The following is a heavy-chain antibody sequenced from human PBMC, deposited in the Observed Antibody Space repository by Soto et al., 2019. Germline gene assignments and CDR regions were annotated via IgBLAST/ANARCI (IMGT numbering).Heavy chain of an antibody. CDR3: ATDYDFWSGYYVFDY. CDR1: GYTFTSYA. Sequence: ASVKVSCKASGYTFTSYAMHWVRQAPGQRLEWMGWINAGNGNTKYSQKFQGRVTITRDTSASTAYMELSSLRSEDTAVYYCATDYDFWSGYYVFDYWGQGTLVTVSS. CDR2: INAGNGNT. V-gene: IGHV1-3*01. D-gene: IGHD3-3*01. J-gene: IGHJ4*02.